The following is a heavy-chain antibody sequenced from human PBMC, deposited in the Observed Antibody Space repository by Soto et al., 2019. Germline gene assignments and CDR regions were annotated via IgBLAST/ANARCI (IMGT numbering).Heavy chain of an antibody. J-gene: IGHJ5*01. Sequence: DVQLLESGGGLVQPGGSLTLSCAASRFTFSDFAMSWFRQAPGKGLEWVSSIGGGGTDTYYADSVNGRFTISRDNSKNTLDLQIDSLRDEVTAVYYCAKDAVPYNGKWDWFDSWGQGTLVIVSS. CDR1: RFTFSDFA. CDR2: IGGGGTDT. D-gene: IGHD1-20*01. V-gene: IGHV3-23*01. CDR3: AKDAVPYNGKWDWFDS.